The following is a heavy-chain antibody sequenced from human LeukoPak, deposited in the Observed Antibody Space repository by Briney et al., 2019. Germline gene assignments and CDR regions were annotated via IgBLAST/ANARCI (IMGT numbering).Heavy chain of an antibody. V-gene: IGHV1-69*16. CDR1: GGTFSSYT. CDR3: ARGRFLEWLFLDY. J-gene: IGHJ4*02. D-gene: IGHD3-3*01. CDR2: IIPILGIA. Sequence: SVKVSCKASGGTFSSYTISWVRQAPGQGLEWMGRIIPILGIANYAQKFQGRVTITTDESTSTAYMELSSLRSEDTAVYYCARGRFLEWLFLDYWGQGTLVTVSS.